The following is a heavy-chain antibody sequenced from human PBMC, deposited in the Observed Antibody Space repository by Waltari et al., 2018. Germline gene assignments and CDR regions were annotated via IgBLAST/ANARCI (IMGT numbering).Heavy chain of an antibody. D-gene: IGHD3-16*01. CDR2: ISTSGDSI. CDR3: ARVGGYYYYYMDV. V-gene: IGHV3-48*03. Sequence: EEQLVESGGGLVQPGGSLRLSCVASGWGFSSSERYWVRQAPGKALEWVSSISTSGDSIHYADSVKGRFTISRDNSKSSLYLQLSSLRAEDTAVYYCARVGGYYYYYMDVWGKGTTVTVSS. J-gene: IGHJ6*03. CDR1: GWGFSSSE.